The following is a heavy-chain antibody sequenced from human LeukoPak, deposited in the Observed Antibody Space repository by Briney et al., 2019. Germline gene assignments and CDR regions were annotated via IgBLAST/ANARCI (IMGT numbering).Heavy chain of an antibody. CDR1: GFTFSSYA. CDR2: ISDSGGST. J-gene: IGHJ4*02. V-gene: IGHV3-23*01. Sequence: GGSLRLSCAASGFTFSSYAMSWVRQAPGKGLEWVSAISDSGGSTYYADSVKGRFTISRDNSKNTLYLQMNSLRAEDTAVYYCAKGSWIQLWLIDYWGQGTLVTVSS. D-gene: IGHD5-18*01. CDR3: AKGSWIQLWLIDY.